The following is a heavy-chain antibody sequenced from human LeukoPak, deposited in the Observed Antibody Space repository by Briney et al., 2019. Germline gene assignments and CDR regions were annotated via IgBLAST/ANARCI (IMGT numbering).Heavy chain of an antibody. V-gene: IGHV3-30*02. CDR1: GFTFSSYG. CDR2: IRSDADNR. J-gene: IGHJ4*02. Sequence: GGSLRLSCAASGFTFSSYGMHWVRQAPGKGLEWVAFIRSDADNRYYVDSVKGRFTISRDNSKNTLSLQMNSLRVEDTAIYYCAKGRQYQSDYWGQGTLVTVSS. CDR3: AKGRQYQSDY. D-gene: IGHD2-2*01.